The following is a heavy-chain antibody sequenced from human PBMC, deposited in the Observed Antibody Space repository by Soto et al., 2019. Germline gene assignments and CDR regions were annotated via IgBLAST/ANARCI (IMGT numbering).Heavy chain of an antibody. J-gene: IGHJ6*02. CDR3: ARGLGVRFLEWLLYGYGMDV. D-gene: IGHD3-3*01. Sequence: PSETLSLTCAVYGGSFSGYYWSWIRQPPGKGLEWIGEINHSGSTNYNPSLKSRVTISVDTSKNQFSLKLSSVTAADTAVYYCARGLGVRFLEWLLYGYGMDVWGQGTLVTVSS. CDR2: INHSGST. CDR1: GGSFSGYY. V-gene: IGHV4-34*01.